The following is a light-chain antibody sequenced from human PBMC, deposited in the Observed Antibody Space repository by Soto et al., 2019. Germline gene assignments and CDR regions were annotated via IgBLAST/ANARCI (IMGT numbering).Light chain of an antibody. J-gene: IGKJ1*01. CDR1: QSLLHSNGYTY. CDR3: MQSQQTPWT. Sequence: DIVMTQSPLSLPVTPREPASISCRSSQSLLHSNGYTYLDWYLQKPGQSPQLLIYLGSNRASGVPDRFSGSGSGTDFTLKISRLEAEDVGVYYCMQSQQTPWTFGQGTKVEIK. V-gene: IGKV2-28*01. CDR2: LGS.